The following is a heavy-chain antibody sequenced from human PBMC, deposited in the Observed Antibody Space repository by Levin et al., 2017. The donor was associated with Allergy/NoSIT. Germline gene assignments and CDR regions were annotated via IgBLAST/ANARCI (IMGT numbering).Heavy chain of an antibody. Sequence: GASVKVSCKASGGTFSSYAISWVRQAPGQGLEWMGGIIPIFGTANYAQKFQGRVTITADESTSTAYMELSSLRSEDTAVYYCASNTAMAPFDYWGQGTLVTVSS. CDR1: GGTFSSYA. D-gene: IGHD5-18*01. J-gene: IGHJ4*02. CDR2: IIPIFGTA. CDR3: ASNTAMAPFDY. V-gene: IGHV1-69*13.